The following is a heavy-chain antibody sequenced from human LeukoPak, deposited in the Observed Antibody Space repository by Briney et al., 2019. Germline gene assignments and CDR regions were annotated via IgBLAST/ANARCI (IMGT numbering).Heavy chain of an antibody. CDR2: IYYSGST. CDR1: GGSISSYY. CDR3: ARGGPIFGVAFPRFDP. D-gene: IGHD3-3*01. J-gene: IGHJ5*02. Sequence: SETLSLTCTVSGGSISSYYWSWIQQPPGKGLEWIGYIYYSGSTNYNPSLKSRVTISVDTSKNQFSLKLSSVTAADTAVYYCARGGPIFGVAFPRFDPWGQGTLVTVSS. V-gene: IGHV4-59*01.